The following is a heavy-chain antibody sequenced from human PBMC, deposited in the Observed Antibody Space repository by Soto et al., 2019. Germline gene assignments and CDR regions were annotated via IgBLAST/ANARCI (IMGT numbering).Heavy chain of an antibody. CDR1: GGSISSYY. D-gene: IGHD3-22*01. Sequence: SETLSLTCTVSGGSISSYYWSWIRQPPGKGLEWIGYIYYSGSTNYNPSLKSRVTISVDTSKNQFSLKLSSVTAADTAVYYCARLNYDSSGYSWGQGTLVIVPQ. V-gene: IGHV4-59*01. J-gene: IGHJ4*02. CDR2: IYYSGST. CDR3: ARLNYDSSGYS.